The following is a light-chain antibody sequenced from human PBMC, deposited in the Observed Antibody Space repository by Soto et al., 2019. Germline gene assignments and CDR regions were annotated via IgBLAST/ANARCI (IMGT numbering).Light chain of an antibody. CDR3: AAWDDSLNGYV. CDR2: NNN. Sequence: QSVLTQPPSGSGTPGQRVTISCSGSSSNIGRNTVSWYQQVPITAPKLLIYNNNQRPSGVPDRFSGSKSGTSASLAISGLQSEDEADYYCAAWDDSLNGYVFGTGIKLTVL. J-gene: IGLJ1*01. V-gene: IGLV1-44*01. CDR1: SSNIGRNT.